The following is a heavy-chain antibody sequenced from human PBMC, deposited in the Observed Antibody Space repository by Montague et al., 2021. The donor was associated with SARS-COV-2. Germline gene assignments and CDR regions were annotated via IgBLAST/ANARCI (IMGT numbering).Heavy chain of an antibody. CDR2: IYYSGST. J-gene: IGHJ3*02. CDR3: ARFPGSYYFDSKAAPAAPDAFDI. CDR1: GGSISSSSYY. Sequence: SETLSLTCTVSGGSISSSSYYWGWIRQPPGKGLEWIGSIYYSGSTYYNPSLKSRVTISVDTSKNQFSLKLSSVTAADTAVYYCARFPGSYYFDSKAAPAAPDAFDIWGQGTMVTVSS. D-gene: IGHD3-22*01. V-gene: IGHV4-39*01.